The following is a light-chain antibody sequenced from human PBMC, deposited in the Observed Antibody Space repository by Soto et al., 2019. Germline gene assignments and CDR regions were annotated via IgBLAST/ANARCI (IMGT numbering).Light chain of an antibody. J-gene: IGLJ1*01. CDR2: EGS. V-gene: IGLV2-14*02. Sequence: QPVPTQPASVSVSPGQSITISCSGTSSDVGSYNRVSCYEQDPGEAPKLMIYEGSTRPSGVSNRFSGAKSGNTASLTISGLQADAEAEYCCLSYKTDNTFVFGAGPQVTVL. CDR1: SSDVGSYNR. CDR3: LSYKTDNTFV.